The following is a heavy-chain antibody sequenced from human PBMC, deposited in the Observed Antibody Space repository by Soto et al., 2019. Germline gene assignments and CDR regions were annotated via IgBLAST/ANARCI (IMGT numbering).Heavy chain of an antibody. CDR2: ISGSGGST. J-gene: IGHJ4*02. V-gene: IGHV3-23*01. Sequence: EVQLLESGGGLVQPGGSLRLSCAASGFTFSSYAMSWVRQAPGKGLEWVSAISGSGGSTYYADSVKGRFTISRDNSKNTLYLQMNSLRAEDTAVYYCAKDPGKYYYDSSGYNDYWGKGTLVTVSS. CDR1: GFTFSSYA. D-gene: IGHD3-22*01. CDR3: AKDPGKYYYDSSGYNDY.